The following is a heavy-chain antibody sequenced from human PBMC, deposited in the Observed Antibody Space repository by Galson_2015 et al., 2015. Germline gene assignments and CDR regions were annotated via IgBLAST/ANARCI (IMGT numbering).Heavy chain of an antibody. V-gene: IGHV3-30*01. D-gene: IGHD3-10*01. CDR3: AGKYGSGTSGYMDV. CDR1: GFTFSSYA. CDR2: ISYDGSNK. J-gene: IGHJ6*03. Sequence: SLRLSCAASGFTFSSYAMHWVRQAPGKGLEWVAVISYDGSNKYYADSVKGRFTISRDNSKNTLYLQMNSLRAEDTAVYYCAGKYGSGTSGYMDVWGKGTTVTVSS.